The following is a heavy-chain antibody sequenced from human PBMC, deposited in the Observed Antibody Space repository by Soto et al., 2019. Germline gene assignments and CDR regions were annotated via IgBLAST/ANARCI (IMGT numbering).Heavy chain of an antibody. CDR3: ARDIVLMVYAPNWFDP. CDR2: ISSSSSYI. D-gene: IGHD2-8*01. Sequence: GGSLRLSCAASGFTFSSYSMNWVRQAPGKGLEWVSSISSSSSYIYYADSVKGRFTISRDNAKNSLYLQMNSLRAEDTALYYCARDIVLMVYAPNWFDPWGQGTLVTVSS. V-gene: IGHV3-21*01. J-gene: IGHJ5*02. CDR1: GFTFSSYS.